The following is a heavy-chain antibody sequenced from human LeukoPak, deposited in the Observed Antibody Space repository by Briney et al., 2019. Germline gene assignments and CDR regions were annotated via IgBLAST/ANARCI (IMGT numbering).Heavy chain of an antibody. Sequence: ASETLSLTCTVSGGSISSYYWNWIRQPPGKGLEWIGYIYYSGSTNYYPSLKSRVTISVDTSKNQFSLKLSFVTAADTAMYYCASSPPSYYGMDVWGQGTTVTVSS. V-gene: IGHV4-59*01. J-gene: IGHJ6*02. CDR2: IYYSGST. CDR3: ASSPPSYYGMDV. CDR1: GGSISSYY.